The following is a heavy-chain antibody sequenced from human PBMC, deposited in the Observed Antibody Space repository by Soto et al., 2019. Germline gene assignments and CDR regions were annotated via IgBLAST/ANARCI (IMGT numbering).Heavy chain of an antibody. Sequence: QVQLVQSGAELKKPGASVKVSCKASGYTFTSYALLWVRQAPGQRLEWMGWINAGNGHTKYSRELRDRLTITMDTSASTCYMELRSLKSADTAVFYCARDFAGVLKDAFEFWGQGTMVTVSS. CDR3: ARDFAGVLKDAFEF. D-gene: IGHD2-8*01. J-gene: IGHJ3*01. V-gene: IGHV1-3*01. CDR1: GYTFTSYA. CDR2: INAGNGHT.